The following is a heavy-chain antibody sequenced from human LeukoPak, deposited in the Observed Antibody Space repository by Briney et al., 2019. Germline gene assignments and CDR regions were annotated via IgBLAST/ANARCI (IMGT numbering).Heavy chain of an antibody. V-gene: IGHV1-18*03. CDR2: ISAYNGNT. J-gene: IGHJ4*02. CDR3: ARADGDYFEGLIDY. Sequence: ASVKVSCKASGYTFTCYYMHWVRQAPGQGLEWMGWISAYNGNTNYAQKLQGRVTMTTDTSTSTAYMELSSLRSEDMAVYYCARADGDYFEGLIDYWGQGTLVTVSS. CDR1: GYTFTCYY. D-gene: IGHD4-17*01.